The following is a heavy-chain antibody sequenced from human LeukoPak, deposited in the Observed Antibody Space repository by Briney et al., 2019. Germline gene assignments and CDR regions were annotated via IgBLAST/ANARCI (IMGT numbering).Heavy chain of an antibody. V-gene: IGHV1-8*01. CDR1: GYTFTSYD. CDR2: MNPNSGNT. D-gene: IGHD3-22*01. CDR3: ARVLIGDDSSGYYPYYYFDY. Sequence: GASVKVSCKASGYTFTSYDINWVRQATGQGLEWMGWMNPNSGNTGYAQKFQGRVTMTRNTSISTAYMELSSLRSEGTAVYYCARVLIGDDSSGYYPYYYFDYWGQGTLVTVSS. J-gene: IGHJ4*02.